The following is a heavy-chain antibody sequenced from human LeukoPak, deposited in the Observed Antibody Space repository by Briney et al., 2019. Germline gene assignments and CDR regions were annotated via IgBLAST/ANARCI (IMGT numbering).Heavy chain of an antibody. CDR3: ARSTPDFGVVIKDFYYYGMDV. D-gene: IGHD3-3*01. V-gene: IGHV1-69*01. CDR2: IIPIFGTA. J-gene: IGHJ6*02. Sequence: GASVTVSCTASGGTFSSYAISWVRQAPGQGLEWTGGIIPIFGTANYAQKFQGRVTITADESTSTAYMELSSLRSEDTAVYYCARSTPDFGVVIKDFYYYGMDVWGQGTTVTVSS. CDR1: GGTFSSYA.